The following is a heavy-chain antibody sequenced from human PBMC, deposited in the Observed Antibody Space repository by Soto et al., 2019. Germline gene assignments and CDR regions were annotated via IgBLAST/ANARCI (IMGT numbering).Heavy chain of an antibody. CDR1: GLGFTTYS. V-gene: IGHV3-23*01. D-gene: IGHD2-2*01. J-gene: IGHJ5*02. CDR3: AKDPVVPADIFRSPTVP. CDR2: ITGNGHNT. Sequence: GGSLRLSCSASGLGFTTYSMSWVRQPPGKGLEWVSGITGNGHNTYYADSVKGRFTISRDNSKNTLYLQMNSLRAEDTAVYYCAKDPVVPADIFRSPTVPWGQGTLVTVSS.